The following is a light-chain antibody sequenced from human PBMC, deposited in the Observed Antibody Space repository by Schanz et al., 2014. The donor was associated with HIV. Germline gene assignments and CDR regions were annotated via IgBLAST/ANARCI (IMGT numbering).Light chain of an antibody. CDR2: RNN. J-gene: IGLJ3*02. CDR3: AAWDDSLRAWV. Sequence: QSVLTQPPSASGTPGQRVTISCSGSSSNIGSHYVYWYHQLPGTAPKLLIYRNNQRPSGVPDRVSGSGSGASASLAISGLQSEDEADYYCAAWDDSLRAWVFGGGTKLTVL. V-gene: IGLV1-47*01. CDR1: SSNIGSHY.